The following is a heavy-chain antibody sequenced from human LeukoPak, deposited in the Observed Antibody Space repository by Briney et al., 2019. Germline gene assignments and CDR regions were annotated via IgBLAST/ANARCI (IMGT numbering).Heavy chain of an antibody. D-gene: IGHD5-18*01. CDR1: GFTFDDYG. CDR3: TKASGYSSGAVDY. Sequence: PGRSLRLSCAASGFTFDDYGVHWVRQAPGKGLEWVSGISWNSGSIGYADSVKGRFTISRDNAKSTLYLQMNSLRADDMALYYCTKASGYSSGAVDYWGQGTLVTVSS. CDR2: ISWNSGSI. J-gene: IGHJ4*02. V-gene: IGHV3-9*03.